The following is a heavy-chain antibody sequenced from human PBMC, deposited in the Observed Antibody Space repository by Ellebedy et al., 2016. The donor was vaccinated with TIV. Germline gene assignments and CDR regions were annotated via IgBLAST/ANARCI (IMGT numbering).Heavy chain of an antibody. CDR3: AKDAAGSRTPMSIWAFDI. V-gene: IGHV3-23*01. J-gene: IGHJ3*02. Sequence: PGGSLRLSCAASGFTLGNYAVSWGRQAPGKGLEWVSGISGSGDTTHYADSVQGRLTISRDNSKNTLYLQMDSLRVDDTAVYYCAKDAAGSRTPMSIWAFDIWGQGTMITVSS. D-gene: IGHD5/OR15-5a*01. CDR2: ISGSGDTT. CDR1: GFTLGNYA.